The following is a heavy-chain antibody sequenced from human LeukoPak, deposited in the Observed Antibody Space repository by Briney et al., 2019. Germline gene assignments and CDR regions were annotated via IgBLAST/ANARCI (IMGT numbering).Heavy chain of an antibody. V-gene: IGHV3-23*01. CDR1: GFTFSSYA. J-gene: IGHJ3*02. Sequence: GGSLRLSCAASGFTFSSYAMSWVRQAPGKGLEGVSAISGSGGSTYYADSVKGRFTISRDNSKNTLYLQMNSLRAEDTAVYYCAKDRYDILTGYYPNDAFDIWGQGTMVTVSS. D-gene: IGHD3-9*01. CDR3: AKDRYDILTGYYPNDAFDI. CDR2: ISGSGGST.